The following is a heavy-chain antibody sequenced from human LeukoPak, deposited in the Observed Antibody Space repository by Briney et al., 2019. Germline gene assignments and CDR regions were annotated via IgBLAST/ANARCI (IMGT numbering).Heavy chain of an antibody. CDR2: INPNSGGT. V-gene: IGHV1-2*02. CDR3: ARGLVLRYFDWLSPNYYYMDV. D-gene: IGHD3-9*01. Sequence: ASVKVSCKASGYTFTGYYMHWVRQAPGQGLEWMGWINPNSGGTNYAQKFQGSVAMTRDTSISTAYMELSRLRSDDTAVYYCARGLVLRYFDWLSPNYYYMDVWGKGTTVTVPS. CDR1: GYTFTGYY. J-gene: IGHJ6*03.